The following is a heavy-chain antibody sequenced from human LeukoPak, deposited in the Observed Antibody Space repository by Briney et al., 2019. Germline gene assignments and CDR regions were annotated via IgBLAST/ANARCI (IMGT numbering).Heavy chain of an antibody. CDR3: ARLTSSSSEPDAFDI. CDR2: IYYSGST. V-gene: IGHV4-31*03. D-gene: IGHD6-6*01. Sequence: SETLSLTCTVSGGSISSGGYYWSWIRQHPGKGLEWIGYIYYSGSTYYNPSLKSRVTISVDTSKNQFSLKLSSVTAADTAVYYCARLTSSSSEPDAFDIWGQGTMVTVSS. CDR1: GGSISSGGYY. J-gene: IGHJ3*02.